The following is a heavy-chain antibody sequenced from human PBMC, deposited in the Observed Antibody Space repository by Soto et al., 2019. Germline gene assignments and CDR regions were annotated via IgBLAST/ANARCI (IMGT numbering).Heavy chain of an antibody. CDR1: GGSISSYY. CDR2: IHYIGST. CDR3: ARRIGWYAFDV. J-gene: IGHJ1*01. Sequence: SETLSLTCTVSGGSISSYYWSWIRQPPGKGLEWIGAIHYIGSTKYNPSLKSRVTMSVDTSKNQFSLSLSSVTAADTAVFFCARRIGWYAFDVWGQGTLVTVSS. D-gene: IGHD6-19*01. V-gene: IGHV4-59*12.